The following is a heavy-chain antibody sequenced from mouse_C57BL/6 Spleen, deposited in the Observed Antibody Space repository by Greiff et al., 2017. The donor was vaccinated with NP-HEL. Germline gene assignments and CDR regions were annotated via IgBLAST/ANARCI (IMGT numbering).Heavy chain of an antibody. CDR1: GFTFSSYG. CDR3: ASLYGSSSYYFDY. CDR2: ISSGGSYT. D-gene: IGHD1-1*01. V-gene: IGHV5-6*01. Sequence: EVKVVESGGDLVKPGGSLKLSCAASGFTFSSYGMSWVRQTPDKRLEWVATISSGGSYTYYPDSVKGRFTISRDNAKNTLYLQMSSLKSEDTAMYYCASLYGSSSYYFDYWGQGTTLTVSS. J-gene: IGHJ2*01.